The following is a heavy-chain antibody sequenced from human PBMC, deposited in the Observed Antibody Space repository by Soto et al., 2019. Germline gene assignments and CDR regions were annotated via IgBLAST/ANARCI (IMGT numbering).Heavy chain of an antibody. J-gene: IGHJ6*02. CDR1: GFTFSSYA. CDR2: ISGSGGST. V-gene: IGHV3-23*01. D-gene: IGHD2-21*02. Sequence: EVQLLESGGGLVQPGASLRLSCAASGFTFSSYAMSWVRQAPGKGLEWVSTISGSGGSTYYADSVKGRFTISRDNYMNTLIRQVNRLRAEDTALYYCAKVWERMVTTRNYFYGMDVWGQGTTVTVSS. CDR3: AKVWERMVTTRNYFYGMDV.